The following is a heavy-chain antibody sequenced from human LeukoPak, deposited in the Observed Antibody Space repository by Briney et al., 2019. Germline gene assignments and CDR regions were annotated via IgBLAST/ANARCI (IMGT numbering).Heavy chain of an antibody. CDR3: ARPQHCSATTCSGPLRY. J-gene: IGHJ4*03. V-gene: IGHV4-39*07. D-gene: IGHD2-2*01. CDR2: TYYSGSP. CDR1: GGSIRTSSYY. Sequence: SETLSLTCTVAGGSIRTSSYYWGWVRQPPGKGLEWIGSTYYSGSPYYNPSLESRVSISIDTSKNQLSLRLSSVTAADTAVYFCARPQHCSATTCSGPLRYWGQGNLVLVSS.